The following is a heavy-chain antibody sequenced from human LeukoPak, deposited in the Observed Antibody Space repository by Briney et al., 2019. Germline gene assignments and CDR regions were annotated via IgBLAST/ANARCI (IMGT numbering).Heavy chain of an antibody. CDR3: ARVYPRAPEGHNWFDP. D-gene: IGHD1-14*01. J-gene: IGHJ5*02. CDR2: IYYSGST. Sequence: SQTLSLTCTVSGGSISSGDYYWSWIRQPPGKGLEWIGYIYYSGSTYYNPSLKSRVTISVDTSKNQFSLKLSSVTAADTAVYYCARVYPRAPEGHNWFDPWGQGTLVTVSS. CDR1: GGSISSGDYY. V-gene: IGHV4-30-4*01.